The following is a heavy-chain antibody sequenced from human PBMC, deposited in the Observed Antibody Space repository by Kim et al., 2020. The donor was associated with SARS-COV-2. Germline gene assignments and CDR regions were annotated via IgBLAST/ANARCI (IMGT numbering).Heavy chain of an antibody. CDR2: IYYSGST. V-gene: IGHV4-39*07. CDR1: GGSISSSTYY. Sequence: SETLSLTCSVSGGSISSSTYYWGWIRQPPGKGLEWIGSIYYSGSTYYNPSLKSRVTISVDTSKNQFSLKLTSVTAADTAVYYCARGLGDQGPFDYWGKGTLVTVSS. CDR3: ARGLGDQGPFDY. D-gene: IGHD2-21*02. J-gene: IGHJ4*02.